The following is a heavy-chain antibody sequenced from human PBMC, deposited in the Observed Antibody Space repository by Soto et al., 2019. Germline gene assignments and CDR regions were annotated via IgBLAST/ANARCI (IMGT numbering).Heavy chain of an antibody. CDR3: ARESIAVAGTGAFDI. V-gene: IGHV3-30-3*01. CDR1: GFTFSSYA. D-gene: IGHD6-19*01. J-gene: IGHJ3*02. CDR2: ISYDGSNK. Sequence: PGGSLRLSCAASGFTFSSYAMHLVRQAPGKGLEWVAVISYDGSNKYYADSVKGRFTISRDNSKNTLYLQMNSLRAEDTAVYYCARESIAVAGTGAFDIWGQGTMVTVSS.